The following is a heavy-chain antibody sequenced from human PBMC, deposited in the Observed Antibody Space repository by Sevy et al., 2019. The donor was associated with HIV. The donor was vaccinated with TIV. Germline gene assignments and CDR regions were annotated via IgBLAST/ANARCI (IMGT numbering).Heavy chain of an antibody. Sequence: SETLSLTCTVSGGSISSYYWSWIRQPAGKGLEWIGRIYTSGSTNYNPSPKSRVTMSVDTSKNQFSLKLSSVTAADTAVYYCARGSLEWFANNWFDPWGQGTLVTVSS. V-gene: IGHV4-4*07. J-gene: IGHJ5*02. CDR3: ARGSLEWFANNWFDP. CDR2: IYTSGST. D-gene: IGHD3-3*01. CDR1: GGSISSYY.